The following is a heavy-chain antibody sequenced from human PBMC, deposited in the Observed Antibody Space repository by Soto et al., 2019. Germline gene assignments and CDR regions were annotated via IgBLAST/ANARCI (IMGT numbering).Heavy chain of an antibody. V-gene: IGHV4-59*12. Sequence: SDTLSLTCTVSGGSISSYYWSWIRQPPEKGLEWIGYIYYSGSTNYNPSLKSRVTISVDTSKNQFSLKLTSVTAADTAVYYCARDKITGLFDYWGQGTLVTVSS. CDR1: GGSISSYY. CDR3: ARDKITGLFDY. CDR2: IYYSGST. J-gene: IGHJ4*02. D-gene: IGHD2-8*02.